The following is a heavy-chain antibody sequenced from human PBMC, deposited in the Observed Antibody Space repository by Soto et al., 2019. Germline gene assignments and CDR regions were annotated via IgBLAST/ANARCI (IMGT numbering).Heavy chain of an antibody. Sequence: PSQTLSLTFAISWDSFSINSATWNWIRPSPWRGLEWLGRTYYRSKWYSDYAISVKIRITINPDTSKNQFSMHLNSVVPEDTAVYYCGRAHLGTDRYILEPFDPWGQGTLVPVSS. D-gene: IGHD1-1*01. V-gene: IGHV6-1*01. CDR2: TYYRSKWYS. CDR3: GRAHLGTDRYILEPFDP. J-gene: IGHJ5*02. CDR1: WDSFSINSAT.